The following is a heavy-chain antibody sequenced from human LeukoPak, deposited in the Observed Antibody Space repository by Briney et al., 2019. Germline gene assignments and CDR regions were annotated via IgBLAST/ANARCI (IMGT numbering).Heavy chain of an antibody. CDR3: ARREYSGSYNWYFDL. D-gene: IGHD1-26*01. CDR1: GGSFSTSTYY. Sequence: SETLSLTCTVSGGSFSTSTYYWGWIRQPPGKGLEGIGSMSYSGSTYNNPSLKSRVTISVDTSKNQFSLRLTSVTAPDTAVYYCARREYSGSYNWYFDLWGRGTLVTVSS. CDR2: MSYSGST. J-gene: IGHJ2*01. V-gene: IGHV4-39*01.